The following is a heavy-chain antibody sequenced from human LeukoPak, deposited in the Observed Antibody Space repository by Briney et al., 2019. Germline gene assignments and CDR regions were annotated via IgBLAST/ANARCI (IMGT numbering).Heavy chain of an antibody. D-gene: IGHD2-2*01. V-gene: IGHV3-21*01. CDR1: GFTFSSYS. Sequence: GGSLRLSCAASGFTFSSYSMNWVRQAPGKGLEWVSSISSSSYIYYADSVKGRFTISRDNAKNSLYLQMNSLRAEDTAVYYCARDQSGCSSTSCYLDGDNWFDPWGQGTLVTVSS. J-gene: IGHJ5*02. CDR3: ARDQSGCSSTSCYLDGDNWFDP. CDR2: ISSSSYI.